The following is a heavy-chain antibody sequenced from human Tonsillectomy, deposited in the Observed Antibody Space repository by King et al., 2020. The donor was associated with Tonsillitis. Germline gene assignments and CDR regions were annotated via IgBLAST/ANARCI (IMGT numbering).Heavy chain of an antibody. D-gene: IGHD3-3*01. CDR3: AKAVRSDFWIRYYHTGRGDGVYVMDV. J-gene: IGHJ6*02. V-gene: IGHV3-30*18. CDR2: TSYDGSNK. CDR1: GFTFSSHG. Sequence: VQLVESGGGVVQPGRSLRLSCAASGFTFSSHGMHWVRQAPGKGLEWVAVTSYDGSNKYYAESVKGRLTISRDNSKNTLYLQMNSLRVEDTAVYYCAKAVRSDFWIRYYHTGRGDGVYVMDVWGQGTTVTVSS.